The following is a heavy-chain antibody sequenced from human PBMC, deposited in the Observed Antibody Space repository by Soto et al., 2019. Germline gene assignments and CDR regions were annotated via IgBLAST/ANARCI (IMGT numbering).Heavy chain of an antibody. D-gene: IGHD1-20*01. CDR1: GYTFTSYG. V-gene: IGHV1-18*01. CDR2: ISAYNGNT. CDR3: ARVMRYNWNHRHDNWFDP. J-gene: IGHJ5*02. Sequence: ASVKVSCKASGYTFTSYGISWVRQAPGQGLEWMGWISAYNGNTNYAQKLQGRVTMTTDTSTSTAYMELRSLRSDDTAVYYCARVMRYNWNHRHDNWFDPWGQGTLVTVSS.